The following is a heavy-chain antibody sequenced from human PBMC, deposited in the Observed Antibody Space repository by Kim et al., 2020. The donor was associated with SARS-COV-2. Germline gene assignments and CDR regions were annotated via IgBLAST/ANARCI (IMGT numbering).Heavy chain of an antibody. V-gene: IGHV6-1*01. D-gene: IGHD5-12*01. J-gene: IGHJ4*02. CDR3: ARESYWDIVAPPAIDY. CDR2: TYYRSKWYN. Sequence: SQTLSLTCAISGDSVSSNSAAWNWIRQSPSRGLEWLGRTYYRSKWYNDYAVSVKSRITINPDTSKNQFSLQLNSVTPEDTAVYYCARESYWDIVAPPAIDYWGQGTLVTVSS. CDR1: GDSVSSNSAA.